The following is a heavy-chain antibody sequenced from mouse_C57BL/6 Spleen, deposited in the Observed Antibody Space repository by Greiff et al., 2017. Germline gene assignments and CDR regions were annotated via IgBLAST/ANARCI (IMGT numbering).Heavy chain of an antibody. J-gene: IGHJ2*01. D-gene: IGHD1-1*01. CDR3: ARDYYGSSPYYFDY. V-gene: IGHV1-52*01. CDR1: GYTFTRYW. Sequence: QVQLQQPGAELVKPGASVKLSCKASGYTFTRYWMHWVKQRPIQGLEWIGNIDPSDSETHYNQKFKDKATLTVDKSSSTAYMQLSSLTSEDSAVYYCARDYYGSSPYYFDYWGQGTTRTVSS. CDR2: IDPSDSET.